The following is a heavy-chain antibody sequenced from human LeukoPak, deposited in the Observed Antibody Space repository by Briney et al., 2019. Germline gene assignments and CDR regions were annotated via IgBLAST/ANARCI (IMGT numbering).Heavy chain of an antibody. D-gene: IGHD2-21*02. J-gene: IGHJ3*02. V-gene: IGHV4-59*08. CDR3: ARHYVVVTAIPGFDAFDI. CDR1: GGSISSYY. Sequence: SETLSLTCTVSGGSISSYYWSWIRQPPGKGLEWIGYIYYSGSTNYNPSLKSRVTISVDKSKNQFSLKLSSVTAADTAVYYCARHYVVVTAIPGFDAFDIWGQGTMVTVSS. CDR2: IYYSGST.